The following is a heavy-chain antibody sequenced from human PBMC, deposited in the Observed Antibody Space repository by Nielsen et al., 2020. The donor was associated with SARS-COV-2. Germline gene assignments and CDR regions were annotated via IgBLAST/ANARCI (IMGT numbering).Heavy chain of an antibody. Sequence: SQTLSLTCAVSGGSISSNNWWSWIRQPPGKGLEWIGEINHSGSAKYLNSRVTISVDTSKSQLYLKLTSVTAADTAVYYCARGHYGDYVDWGQGTLVTVSS. CDR3: ARGHYGDYVD. V-gene: IGHV4-4*02. J-gene: IGHJ4*02. D-gene: IGHD4-17*01. CDR1: GGSISSNNW. CDR2: INHSGSA.